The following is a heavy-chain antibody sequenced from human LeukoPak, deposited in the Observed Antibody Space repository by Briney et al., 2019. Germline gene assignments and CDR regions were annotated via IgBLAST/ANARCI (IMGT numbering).Heavy chain of an antibody. CDR1: GGTFSSYA. CDR2: IIPIFGTA. D-gene: IGHD4-17*01. Sequence: ASVKVSCKASGGTFSSYAISWVRQAPGQGLEWMGGIIPIFGTANYAQKFQDRVTITADESTSTAYMELSSLRSEDTAVYYCARVGSGDSYYFDYWGQGTLVTVSS. CDR3: ARVGSGDSYYFDY. V-gene: IGHV1-69*13. J-gene: IGHJ4*02.